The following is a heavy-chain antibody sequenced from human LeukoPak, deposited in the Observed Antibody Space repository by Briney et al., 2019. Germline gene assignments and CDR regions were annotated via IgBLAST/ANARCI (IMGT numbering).Heavy chain of an antibody. CDR2: ISSSGSTI. CDR1: GFTFSSYE. CDR3: ANLGTVLEETGY. Sequence: GGSLRLSCAASGFTFSSYEMNWVRQAPGKGLEWVSYISSSGSTIYYADSVKGRFTISRDNAKNSLYLQMNSLRADDTAVYYCANLGTVLEETGYWGQGTLVTVSS. D-gene: IGHD3-16*01. V-gene: IGHV3-48*03. J-gene: IGHJ4*02.